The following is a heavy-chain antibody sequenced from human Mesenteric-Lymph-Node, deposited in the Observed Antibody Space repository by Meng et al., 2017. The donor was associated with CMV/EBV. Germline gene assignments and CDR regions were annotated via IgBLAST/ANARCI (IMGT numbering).Heavy chain of an antibody. Sequence: ASVKVSCKASGYTFTGYYMHWVRQAPGQGLEWMGWINPNSGGTNYAQKFQGRVTMTRDTSISTAYTELSRLRSDDTAVYYCARRSHSGSYYDPLHYWGQGTLVTVSS. J-gene: IGHJ4*02. CDR1: GYTFTGYY. V-gene: IGHV1-2*02. CDR2: INPNSGGT. D-gene: IGHD1-26*01. CDR3: ARRSHSGSYYDPLHY.